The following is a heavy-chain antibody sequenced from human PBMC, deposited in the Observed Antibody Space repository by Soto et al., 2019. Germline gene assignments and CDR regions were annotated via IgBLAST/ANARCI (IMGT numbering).Heavy chain of an antibody. CDR3: AKDRQLGSSLYYFDY. CDR1: GFTFSSYG. D-gene: IGHD5-18*01. Sequence: ESGGGVVQPGRSLRLSCAASGFTFSSYGMHWVRQAPGKGLEWVAVISYHGSNKDYADSVKGRFTISRDNSKNTLYLQMNSLRGEDTAVYYCAKDRQLGSSLYYFDYWGQGTLVTVSS. CDR2: ISYHGSNK. V-gene: IGHV3-30*18. J-gene: IGHJ4*02.